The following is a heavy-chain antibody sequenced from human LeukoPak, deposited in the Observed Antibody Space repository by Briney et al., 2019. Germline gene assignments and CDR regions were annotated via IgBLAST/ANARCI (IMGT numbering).Heavy chain of an antibody. CDR1: GFTFSDYS. J-gene: IGHJ1*01. CDR2: ISRSSNYI. D-gene: IGHD6-13*01. Sequence: KPGGSLRLSCAASGFTFSDYSLNWVRQAPGKGLEWVSSISRSSNYIYYTDSVRGRFTISRDDAKDSLYLQMISLRVEDTAVYYCARAQRSSSWETAEHFQHWGQGTLVTVSS. CDR3: ARAQRSSSWETAEHFQH. V-gene: IGHV3-21*01.